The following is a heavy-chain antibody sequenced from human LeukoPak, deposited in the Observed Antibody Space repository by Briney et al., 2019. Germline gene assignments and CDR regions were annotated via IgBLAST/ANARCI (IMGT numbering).Heavy chain of an antibody. CDR2: ISSSSSYI. CDR3: ARVNVLLWFGESSNAYYFDY. D-gene: IGHD3-10*01. J-gene: IGHJ4*02. Sequence: GGSLRLSCAASGFTFSSYSMNWVRQAPGKGLEWVSSISSSSSYIYYADSVKGRFTISRDNAKNSLYLQMNSLRAEDTAVYYCARVNVLLWFGESSNAYYFDYWGQGTLVTVSS. CDR1: GFTFSSYS. V-gene: IGHV3-21*01.